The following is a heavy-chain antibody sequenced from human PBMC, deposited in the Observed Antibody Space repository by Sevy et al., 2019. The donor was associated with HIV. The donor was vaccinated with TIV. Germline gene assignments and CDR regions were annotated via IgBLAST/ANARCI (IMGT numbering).Heavy chain of an antibody. J-gene: IGHJ3*02. D-gene: IGHD6-19*01. V-gene: IGHV3-23*01. CDR3: AKDDRIGEAGRIAFDI. CDR2: ISGNGGSK. CDR1: GFTFSSYA. Sequence: GGSLRLSCAASGFTFSSYAMSWVRQAPGKGLEWVSAISGNGGSKYYADSVKGRFTSTRDNSKNTLYLQMNSLRAEATAVYYWAKDDRIGEAGRIAFDIWGQGTMVTVSS.